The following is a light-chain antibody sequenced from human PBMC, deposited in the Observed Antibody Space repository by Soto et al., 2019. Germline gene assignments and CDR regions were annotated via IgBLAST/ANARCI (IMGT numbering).Light chain of an antibody. CDR3: QTWGTGIQV. Sequence: QLVLTQSPSASASLGASVKLTCTLSSGHSNYAIAWHQRQPEQGPRYLMKLKSDGSHSKGDGSPDRFSGSSSGTERYLAISSLQSEDEADYYCQTWGTGIQVFGGGTKLTVL. V-gene: IGLV4-69*01. J-gene: IGLJ2*01. CDR1: SGHSNYA. CDR2: LKSDGSH.